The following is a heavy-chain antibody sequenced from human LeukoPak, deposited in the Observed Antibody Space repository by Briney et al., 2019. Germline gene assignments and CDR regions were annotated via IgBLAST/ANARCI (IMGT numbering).Heavy chain of an antibody. CDR2: IKKDASEK. V-gene: IGHV3-7*01. CDR1: GFSFSTSW. Sequence: GGSLRLSCAASGFSFSTSWMTWVRQSPGKGLEWLANIKKDASEKSYLHSVKGRFTISRDNANNVLFLQMNSLRAEDTAVYYCARDSAPKNSGIYLDAFDIWGQGTMVTISS. D-gene: IGHD1-26*01. J-gene: IGHJ3*02. CDR3: ARDSAPKNSGIYLDAFDI.